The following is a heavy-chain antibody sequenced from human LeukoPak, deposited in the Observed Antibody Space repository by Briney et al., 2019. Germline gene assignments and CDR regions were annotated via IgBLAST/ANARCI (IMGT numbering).Heavy chain of an antibody. V-gene: IGHV4-4*07. D-gene: IGHD3-22*01. CDR2: VYTSGSN. CDR3: ARVYYYDSSGTSRYGMDV. CDR1: GGAITSYY. J-gene: IGHJ6*02. Sequence: SQTLSVYYTRPGGAITSYYWSWILQPSWKGQQWIRRVYTSGSNNYNPSLKSRVAMSVDTSKSQFSLKLSSVAAADTAVYYCARVYYYDSSGTSRYGMDVWGQGTTVAVS.